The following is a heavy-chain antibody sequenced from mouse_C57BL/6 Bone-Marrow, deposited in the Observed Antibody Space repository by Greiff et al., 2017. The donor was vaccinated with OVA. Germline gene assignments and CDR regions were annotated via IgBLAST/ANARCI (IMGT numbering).Heavy chain of an antibody. V-gene: IGHV1-64*01. Sequence: QVQLQQPGAELVKPGASVKLSCKASGYTFTSYWMHWVKQRPGQGLEWIGMIHPNSGSTNYNEKFKSKATLTVDKSSSTAYMQLSSLTSEDSAVYYCASGGMIWLLRSDAMDYWGQGTSVTVSS. CDR2: IHPNSGST. CDR1: GYTFTSYW. CDR3: ASGGMIWLLRSDAMDY. J-gene: IGHJ4*01. D-gene: IGHD2-3*01.